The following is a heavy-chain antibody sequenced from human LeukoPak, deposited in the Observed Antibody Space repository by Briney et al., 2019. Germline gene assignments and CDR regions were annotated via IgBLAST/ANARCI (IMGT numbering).Heavy chain of an antibody. D-gene: IGHD2-2*02. J-gene: IGHJ3*02. CDR1: GYSISSGYY. CDR3: ARAGVVPAAINRAFDI. Sequence: SETLSLTCTVSGYSISSGYYWGWIRQPPGKGLEWIGYIYYNGDTYYNASLKSRVSISVDTSKNQFSLKLSSVTAADTAVYYCARAGVVPAAINRAFDIWGQGSVVTVSS. V-gene: IGHV4-30-4*08. CDR2: IYYNGDT.